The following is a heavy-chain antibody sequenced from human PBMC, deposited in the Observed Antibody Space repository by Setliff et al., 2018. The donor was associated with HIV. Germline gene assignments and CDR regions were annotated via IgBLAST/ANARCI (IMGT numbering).Heavy chain of an antibody. V-gene: IGHV4-59*11. Sequence: SETLSLTCTVSGVSGGSISSHYWNWIRQPPGKGLEWIGYIYYTGTTKNNPSLKSRVTMSIDTSKNQFSLKLSSVTAADTAVYYCARDRYYYDSSGYYEGEYYYYGMDVWGQGTTVTVSS. CDR3: ARDRYYYDSSGYYEGEYYYYGMDV. J-gene: IGHJ6*02. CDR1: GGSISSHY. CDR2: IYYTGTT. D-gene: IGHD3-22*01.